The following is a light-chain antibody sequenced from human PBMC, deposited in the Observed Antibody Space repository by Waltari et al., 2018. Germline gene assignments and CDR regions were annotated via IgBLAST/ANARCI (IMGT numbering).Light chain of an antibody. V-gene: IGKV3-15*01. CDR3: QQYNNWPPGMYA. CDR1: QSVSGN. CDR2: GAS. J-gene: IGKJ2*01. Sequence: EIVMTQSPATLSVSPGERATLSCRAGQSVSGNFTRYHQKPGQAPRLLIYGASTRTPGIPARLSGSGAGTEFSRTRSSLQLEDFAGYYCQQYNNWPPGMYACGQGTKLEIK.